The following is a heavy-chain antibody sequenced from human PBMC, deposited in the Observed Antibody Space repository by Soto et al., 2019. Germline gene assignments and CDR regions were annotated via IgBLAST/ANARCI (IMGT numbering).Heavy chain of an antibody. Sequence: PSETLSLTCIVSGGSVGSGAYYWSWIRQPPGSALEWIGYIQYSGDTNYNSSLKSRVSISVDRSRNRFSLKLTSVTAVDTAFYYLARQDYDDRTCDLWGQGSKVT. CDR3: ARQDYDDRTCDL. V-gene: IGHV4-61*08. J-gene: IGHJ3*01. D-gene: IGHD3-22*01. CDR2: IQYSGDT. CDR1: GGSVGSGAYY.